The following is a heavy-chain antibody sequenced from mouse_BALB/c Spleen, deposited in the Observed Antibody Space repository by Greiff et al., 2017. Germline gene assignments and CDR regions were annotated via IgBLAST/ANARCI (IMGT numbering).Heavy chain of an antibody. CDR2: IYPGNVNT. CDR3: ARSYDYDWAMDY. CDR1: GYTFTSYY. J-gene: IGHJ4*01. Sequence: VQLQQSGPELVKPGASVRISCKASGYTFTSYYIHWVKQRPGQGLEWIGWIYPGNVNTKYNEKFKGKATLTADKSSSTAYMQLSSLTSEDSAVYFCARSYDYDWAMDYWGQGTSVTVSS. D-gene: IGHD2-4*01. V-gene: IGHV1S56*01.